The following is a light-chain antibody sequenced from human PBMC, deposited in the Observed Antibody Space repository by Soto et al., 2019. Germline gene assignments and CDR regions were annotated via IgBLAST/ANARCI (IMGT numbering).Light chain of an antibody. CDR2: DAY. CDR1: QSVGGK. J-gene: IGKJ2*02. CDR3: QQRGKWPST. Sequence: EIVMTQSPATLSVSPGERATLSCRASQSVGGKLAWYQQKRGQSPRLLIYDAYTRATGVGARFTGSGSATDFSLTITSLEPEDFAVYYCQQRGKWPSTFGPGTKVE. V-gene: IGKV3-11*01.